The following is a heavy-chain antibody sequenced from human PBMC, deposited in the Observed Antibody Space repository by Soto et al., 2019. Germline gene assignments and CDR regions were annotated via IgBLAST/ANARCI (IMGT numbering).Heavy chain of an antibody. CDR1: GGSISSSSYY. Sequence: QLQLQESGPGLVKPSETLSLTCTVSGGSISSSSYYWGWIRQPPGKGLEWIGSIYYSGSTYYNPSLKSRVTIPVDTSKNRFSLKLSSVTAADTAVYYCARPVVIVVVPAAMRGGNWYFDLWGRGTLVTVSS. J-gene: IGHJ2*01. V-gene: IGHV4-39*01. CDR3: ARPVVIVVVPAAMRGGNWYFDL. CDR2: IYYSGST. D-gene: IGHD2-2*01.